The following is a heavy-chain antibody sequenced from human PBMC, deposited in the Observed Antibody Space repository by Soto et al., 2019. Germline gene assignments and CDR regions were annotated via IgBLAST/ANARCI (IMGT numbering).Heavy chain of an antibody. CDR3: ARLKLLRIIDGDYYGMDV. CDR1: GFSFSIYT. D-gene: IGHD3-16*01. Sequence: EVQLVESGGGLVKPGGSLRLSCAASGFSFSIYTMNWVRQAPGKGLEWVSSISSSGTYIYYADSVKGRFTISRDNAKNSRYLQMNSLRADDTGVYYCARLKLLRIIDGDYYGMDVWGQGTTVSVSS. CDR2: ISSSGTYI. J-gene: IGHJ6*02. V-gene: IGHV3-21*01.